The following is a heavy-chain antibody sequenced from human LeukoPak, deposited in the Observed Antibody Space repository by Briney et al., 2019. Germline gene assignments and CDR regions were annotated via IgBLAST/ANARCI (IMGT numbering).Heavy chain of an antibody. CDR1: GFTFSTYS. CDR2: ISYDGSNE. J-gene: IGHJ4*02. Sequence: GGSLRLSCVASGFTFSTYSMNWVRQAPGKGLEWVAVISYDGSNEYYADSVKGRFTISRDNSKNTLYLQMNSLRAEDTAVYYCAKSRRICSSTSCYLSATDYWGQGTLVTVSS. CDR3: AKSRRICSSTSCYLSATDY. D-gene: IGHD2-2*01. V-gene: IGHV3-30*18.